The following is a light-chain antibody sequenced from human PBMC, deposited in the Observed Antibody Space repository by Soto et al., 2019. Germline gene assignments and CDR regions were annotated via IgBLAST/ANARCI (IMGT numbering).Light chain of an antibody. J-gene: IGLJ3*02. CDR2: FDD. CDR1: TSNIGNNA. Sequence: QPVLTQPPSVSEAPRQRVTISCSGSTSNIGNNAVSWYQQLPGEAPKLLIYFDDLLPSGVSARFSASKSGTSASLAISGLQSEDEADYYCAAWDDSLEGVVFGGGTKLTVL. V-gene: IGLV1-36*01. CDR3: AAWDDSLEGVV.